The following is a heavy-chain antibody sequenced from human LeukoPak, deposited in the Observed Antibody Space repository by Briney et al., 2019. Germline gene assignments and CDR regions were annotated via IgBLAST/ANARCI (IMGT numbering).Heavy chain of an antibody. Sequence: NSGGSLRLSCSASGFTFSSYTMIWVRQAPGKGLQWVSSITTSTGYIYYADSVKGRFTISRDNAKNSLYLQMNSLRAEDTAVYYCASGGQGLWFGEIDYWGQGALVTVSS. CDR3: ASGGQGLWFGEIDY. D-gene: IGHD3-10*01. CDR1: GFTFSSYT. V-gene: IGHV3-21*01. CDR2: ITTSTGYI. J-gene: IGHJ4*02.